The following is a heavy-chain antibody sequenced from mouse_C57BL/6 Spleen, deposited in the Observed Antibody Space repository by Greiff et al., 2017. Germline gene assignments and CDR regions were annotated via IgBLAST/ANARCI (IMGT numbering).Heavy chain of an antibody. D-gene: IGHD1-1*02. V-gene: IGHV1-81*01. J-gene: IGHJ2*01. Sequence: QVHVKQSGAELARPGASVKLSCKASGYTFTSYGISWVKQRTGQGLEWIGEIYPRSGNTYYNEKFKGKATLTADKSSSTAYMELRSLTSEDSAVYICARDGTGSYVFDYWGQGTTLTVSS. CDR3: ARDGTGSYVFDY. CDR2: IYPRSGNT. CDR1: GYTFTSYG.